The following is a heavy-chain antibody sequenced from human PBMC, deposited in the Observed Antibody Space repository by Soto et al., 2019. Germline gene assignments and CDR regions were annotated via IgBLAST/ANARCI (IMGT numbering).Heavy chain of an antibody. V-gene: IGHV1-69*01. J-gene: IGHJ4*02. CDR2: IIPIFGTA. CDR1: GGTFSSYA. Sequence: QVQLVQSGAEVKKPGSSVKVSCKASGGTFSSYAISWVRQAPGQGLEWMGGIIPIFGTANYAQKFQGRVTITADESTSTAYMELSSLRSEDTAVYYCARGSGVALRYFDGAPLDYWGQGTLVTVSS. D-gene: IGHD3-9*01. CDR3: ARGSGVALRYFDGAPLDY.